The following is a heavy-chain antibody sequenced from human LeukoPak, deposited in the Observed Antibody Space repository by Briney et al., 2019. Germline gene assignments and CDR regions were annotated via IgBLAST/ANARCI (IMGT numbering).Heavy chain of an antibody. J-gene: IGHJ4*02. D-gene: IGHD1-26*01. CDR3: ARATIVGATRD. V-gene: IGHV3-7*01. CDR1: GFNFGTHW. Sequence: PGGSLRLSCAASGFNFGTHWMTWVRQAPGKGLECVAIIKKDGSEKYHVDSVKGRFTISRDNAKNSLYLQMNSLRAEDTAVYYCARATIVGATRDWGRGTLVTVSS. CDR2: IKKDGSEK.